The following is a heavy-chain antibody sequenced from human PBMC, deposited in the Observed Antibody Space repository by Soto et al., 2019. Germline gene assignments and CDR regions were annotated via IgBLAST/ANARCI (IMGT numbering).Heavy chain of an antibody. J-gene: IGHJ4*02. Sequence: GGSLRLSCSASGFTFSIYAMHWVRQAPGKGLEYVSSISTNGGSTDYADSVKGRFTISRDNSKNTVYLQMSSLRVEDTAVYYCVKGEYYYDSSGYYPFEYWGQGTLVTVSS. V-gene: IGHV3-64D*06. CDR2: ISTNGGST. D-gene: IGHD3-22*01. CDR3: VKGEYYYDSSGYYPFEY. CDR1: GFTFSIYA.